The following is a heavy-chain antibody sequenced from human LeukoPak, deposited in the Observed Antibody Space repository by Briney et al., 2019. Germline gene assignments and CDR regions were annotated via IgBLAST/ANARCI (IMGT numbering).Heavy chain of an antibody. Sequence: GGSLRLSCAASGFTFSSYSMNWVRQAPGKGLEWVSSISSSSSYIYYADSVKGRFTISRDNAKNSLYLQMNSLRAEDTAVYYCARDVLSTKEAFDIWGKGTTVTISS. J-gene: IGHJ6*04. D-gene: IGHD2-2*01. CDR1: GFTFSSYS. CDR2: ISSSSSYI. V-gene: IGHV3-21*01. CDR3: ARDVLSTKEAFDI.